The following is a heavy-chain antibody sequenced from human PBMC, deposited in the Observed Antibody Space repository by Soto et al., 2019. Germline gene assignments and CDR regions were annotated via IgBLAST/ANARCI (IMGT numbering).Heavy chain of an antibody. Sequence: EVQLVESGGGLVKPGGSLRLSCAASGFTFTRYSMNWVRQAPGKRLEWVSSISSTTNYIYYGDSMKGRFTISRDNAKNSLYLEMNSLRAEDTAVYYCARASEDFTSNFDYWRQGTLVTVSS. CDR1: GFTFTRYS. J-gene: IGHJ4*02. CDR2: ISSTTNYI. D-gene: IGHD6-6*01. CDR3: ARASEDFTSNFDY. V-gene: IGHV3-21*06.